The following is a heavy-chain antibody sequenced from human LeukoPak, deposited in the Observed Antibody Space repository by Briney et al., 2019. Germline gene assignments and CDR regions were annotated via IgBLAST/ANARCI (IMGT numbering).Heavy chain of an antibody. Sequence: GGSLRLSCAASGFTFSSYSMNWVRQAPGKGLEWVSSISSSSSYIYYADSVKGRFTISRDNAKNSLYLQMNSLRAEDTAVYYCARGLGDDYYYYGMDVWGQGTTVTVSS. J-gene: IGHJ6*02. CDR2: ISSSSSYI. CDR3: ARGLGDDYYYYGMDV. D-gene: IGHD2-21*02. CDR1: GFTFSSYS. V-gene: IGHV3-21*01.